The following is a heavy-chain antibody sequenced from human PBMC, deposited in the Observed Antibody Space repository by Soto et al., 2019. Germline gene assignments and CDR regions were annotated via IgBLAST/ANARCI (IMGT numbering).Heavy chain of an antibody. CDR3: VRGRPVTRSFYFDY. Sequence: SETLSLTCSVSGDSINNNYWNWIRQSPSEGLEWIGYIHYSGSTSQNPSLTSRVTISMDTSKNQFSLTLTSVTAADTAVYYCVRGRPVTRSFYFDYWGQGTLVTVSS. J-gene: IGHJ4*02. CDR2: IHYSGST. CDR1: GDSINNNY. V-gene: IGHV4-59*01. D-gene: IGHD4-17*01.